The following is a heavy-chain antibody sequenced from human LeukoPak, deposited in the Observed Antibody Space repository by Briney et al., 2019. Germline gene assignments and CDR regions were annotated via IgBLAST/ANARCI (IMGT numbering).Heavy chain of an antibody. CDR2: IYTSGST. CDR3: ASPADYYDSSGYSV. CDR1: GGSISNYY. J-gene: IGHJ4*02. D-gene: IGHD3-22*01. Sequence: PSETLSLTCTDSGGSISNYYWTWIRQPAGKGLEWIGHIYTSGSTNYNPSLKSRLTVSVDTSKNHFSLKLTSVTAADTAMYYCASPADYYDSSGYSVWGQGTLVTVSS. V-gene: IGHV4-4*07.